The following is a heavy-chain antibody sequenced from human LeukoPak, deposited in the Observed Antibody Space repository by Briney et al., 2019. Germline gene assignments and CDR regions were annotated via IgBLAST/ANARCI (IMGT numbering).Heavy chain of an antibody. V-gene: IGHV1-2*02. Sequence: ASVKVSCKASGYTFTGYYMHWVRQAPGQGLEWMGWINPNSGGTNYAQKFQGRVTMTRDTSISTAYMELSRLRSDDTAVYYCARVGEDGDYYYYYMDVWGKGTTVTISS. CDR1: GYTFTGYY. CDR2: INPNSGGT. J-gene: IGHJ6*03. D-gene: IGHD3-16*01. CDR3: ARVGEDGDYYYYYMDV.